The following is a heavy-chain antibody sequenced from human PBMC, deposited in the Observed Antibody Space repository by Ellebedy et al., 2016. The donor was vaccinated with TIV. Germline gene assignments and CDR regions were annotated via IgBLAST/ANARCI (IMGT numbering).Heavy chain of an antibody. CDR2: INQDGSEK. D-gene: IGHD6-19*01. Sequence: GESLKISCAVSGFTVATNHMSWVRQAPGKGLEWVAHINQDGSEKYYVDSVKGRFTISRDNAKNSLYLQMNSLRAEDTAVYYCARDHVSGWALAYWGQGTLVTVSS. J-gene: IGHJ4*02. CDR1: GFTVATNH. CDR3: ARDHVSGWALAY. V-gene: IGHV3-7*01.